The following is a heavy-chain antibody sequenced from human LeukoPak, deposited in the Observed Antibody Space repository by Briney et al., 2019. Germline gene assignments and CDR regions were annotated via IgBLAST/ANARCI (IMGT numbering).Heavy chain of an antibody. CDR3: ARETLWSSGWYWFDP. V-gene: IGHV1-69*06. CDR1: GGTFSSYA. J-gene: IGHJ5*02. Sequence: ASVKVSCKASGGTFSSYAISWVRQAPGQGLEWMGGIIPIFGTANYAQKFQGRVTITADKPTSTAYMELSSLRSEGTAVYYCARETLWSSGWYWFDPWGQGTLVTVSS. D-gene: IGHD6-19*01. CDR2: IIPIFGTA.